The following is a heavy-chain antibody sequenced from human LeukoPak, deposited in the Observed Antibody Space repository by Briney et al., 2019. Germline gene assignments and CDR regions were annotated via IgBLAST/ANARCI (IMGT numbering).Heavy chain of an antibody. Sequence: GGTLRLSCAASGFTFRSYGMTWVRQAPGKGLEWVSVISGSGGSTYYADSVKGRFTISRDNSKNTLYLQMNSLRAEDTAVYCCASIAVAFDYWGQGTLVTVSS. CDR1: GFTFRSYG. D-gene: IGHD6-19*01. V-gene: IGHV3-23*01. J-gene: IGHJ4*02. CDR2: ISGSGGST. CDR3: ASIAVAFDY.